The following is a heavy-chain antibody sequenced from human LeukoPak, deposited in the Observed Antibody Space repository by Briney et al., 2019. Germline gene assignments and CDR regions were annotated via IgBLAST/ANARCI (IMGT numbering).Heavy chain of an antibody. CDR1: GGSISSYY. CDR2: IYYSGST. D-gene: IGHD4-17*01. Sequence: KPSETLSLTCTVSGGSISSYYWSWIRQPPGKGLEWIGYIYYSGSTNYNPSLKSRVTISVDTSKNQFSLKLSSVTAADTAVYYCARESDYGDAWGQGTLVTVSS. V-gene: IGHV4-59*12. J-gene: IGHJ5*02. CDR3: ARESDYGDA.